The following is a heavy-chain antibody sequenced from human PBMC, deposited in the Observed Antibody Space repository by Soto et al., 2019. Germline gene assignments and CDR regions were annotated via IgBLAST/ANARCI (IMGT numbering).Heavy chain of an antibody. D-gene: IGHD1-26*01. J-gene: IGHJ4*02. V-gene: IGHV3-33*01. CDR3: ARQWGEGYKVPYLDQ. Sequence: PGGSLRLSCAASGFSFSSYGMHWVRQAPGKGLEWVAVIWYDGSRTSYAESVKGRFTVSRDNSRKMLWLQMDSLRAEDTAVYFSARQWGEGYKVPYLDQWGQGTLVTVSS. CDR1: GFSFSSYG. CDR2: IWYDGSRT.